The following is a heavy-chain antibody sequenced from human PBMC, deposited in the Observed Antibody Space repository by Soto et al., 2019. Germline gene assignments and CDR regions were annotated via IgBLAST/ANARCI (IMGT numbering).Heavy chain of an antibody. V-gene: IGHV1-3*01. CDR3: ARGYCSGGTCYSGWYLDL. CDR1: GYSFTSYT. J-gene: IGHJ2*01. Sequence: QVQLVQSGPEVKKPGASVKVSCKASGYSFTSYTLHWVRQAPGQRLEWMGWINAANGEAKHSQNFQGRVTITRDTSAATGYMELRSLRSEDTAVYYCARGYCSGGTCYSGWYLDLWGRGTLVTVSS. CDR2: INAANGEA. D-gene: IGHD2-15*01.